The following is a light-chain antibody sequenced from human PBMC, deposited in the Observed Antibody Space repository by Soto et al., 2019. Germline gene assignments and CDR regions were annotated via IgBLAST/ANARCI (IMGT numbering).Light chain of an antibody. J-gene: IGKJ1*01. Sequence: EIVMTQSPATLSVSPGERATLSCRASQSVSSNFAWYQQKPGQAPRLLIYGASTRATGIPARFSGSGSGTEFTLTISSLQSEDFVVYYRQQYNNWPLWTFGQGTKVEIK. CDR3: QQYNNWPLWT. CDR1: QSVSSN. V-gene: IGKV3-15*01. CDR2: GAS.